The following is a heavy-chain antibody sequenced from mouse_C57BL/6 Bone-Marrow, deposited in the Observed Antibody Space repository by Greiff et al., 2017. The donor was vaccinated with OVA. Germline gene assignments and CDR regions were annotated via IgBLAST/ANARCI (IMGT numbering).Heavy chain of an antibody. CDR3: ARSPFYYYGSTWYFDV. CDR1: GYTFTDYY. Sequence: DVKLQESGPVLVKPGASVKMSCKASGYTFTDYYMNWVKQSHGKSLEWIGVINPYNGGTSYNQKFKGKATLTVDKSSSTAYMELNSLTSEDSAVYYCARSPFYYYGSTWYFDVWGTGTTVTVSS. D-gene: IGHD1-1*01. J-gene: IGHJ1*03. CDR2: INPYNGGT. V-gene: IGHV1-19*01.